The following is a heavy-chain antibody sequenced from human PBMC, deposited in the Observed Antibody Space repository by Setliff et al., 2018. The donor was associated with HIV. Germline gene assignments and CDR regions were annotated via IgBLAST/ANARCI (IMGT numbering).Heavy chain of an antibody. CDR2: IYTSGST. CDR1: GGSISGYY. V-gene: IGHV4-4*07. CDR3: ARHEPVPTDAFDI. Sequence: SETLSLTCTVSGGSISGYYWSWIRQPAGKGLEWIGRIYTSGSTNYNPSLKSRVTISVDTSKNQFSLKLSSVTAADTAVYYCARHEPVPTDAFDILGQGTMVTVSS. J-gene: IGHJ3*02.